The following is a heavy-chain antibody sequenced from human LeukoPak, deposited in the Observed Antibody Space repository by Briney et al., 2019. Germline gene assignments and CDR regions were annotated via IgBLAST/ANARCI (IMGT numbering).Heavy chain of an antibody. CDR3: ARVPAVAGTYGMDV. CDR1: GGSISSSNW. Sequence: PSETLSLTCAVSGGSISSSNWWRWVRQPPGKGLEWIGEIYHSGSTNYNPSLKSRVTISVDKSKNQFSLKLSSVTAADTAVYYCARVPAVAGTYGMDVWGKGTTVTVSS. D-gene: IGHD6-19*01. CDR2: IYHSGST. V-gene: IGHV4-4*02. J-gene: IGHJ6*04.